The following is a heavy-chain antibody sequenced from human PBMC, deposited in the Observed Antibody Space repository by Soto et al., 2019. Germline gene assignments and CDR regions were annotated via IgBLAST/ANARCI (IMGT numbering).Heavy chain of an antibody. Sequence: QVQLQESGPGLVKPSETLSLTCTVSGGSISSYYWSWIRQPAGKGLEWIGRIYTSGSTNYNPSLKSRVTMSVDTSKNQFALKLSCVTAADTAVYYCARDLMVRGVTLNYYYGMDVWGQGTTVTVSS. V-gene: IGHV4-4*07. CDR1: GGSISSYY. J-gene: IGHJ6*02. D-gene: IGHD3-10*01. CDR2: IYTSGST. CDR3: ARDLMVRGVTLNYYYGMDV.